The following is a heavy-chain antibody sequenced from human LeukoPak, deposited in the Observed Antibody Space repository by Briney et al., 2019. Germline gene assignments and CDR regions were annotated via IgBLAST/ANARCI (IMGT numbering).Heavy chain of an antibody. Sequence: GGSLRLSCAASGFTFSSYSMNWVRQAPGKGLEWVSYISSSSSTIYYADSVKGRFTISRDNSKNTLYLQMNSLTTEDTAVYYCANGYCSGGSCCPFDYWGQGALVAVSS. CDR3: ANGYCSGGSCCPFDY. CDR1: GFTFSSYS. CDR2: ISSSSSTI. V-gene: IGHV3-48*01. D-gene: IGHD2-15*01. J-gene: IGHJ4*02.